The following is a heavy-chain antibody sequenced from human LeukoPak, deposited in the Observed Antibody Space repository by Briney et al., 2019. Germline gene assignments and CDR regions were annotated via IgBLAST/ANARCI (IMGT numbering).Heavy chain of an antibody. D-gene: IGHD1-14*01. CDR1: GFRFSYHD. J-gene: IGHJ3*02. CDR2: IGAAGAHT. V-gene: IGHV3-64*02. CDR3: ARELGGTKTGGFDI. Sequence: GGSLRLSCAASGFRFSYHDMHWVRQAPGKGLEFVSSIGAAGAHTFYADSVKGRFTISRDNVQGTMSLQMDGLRPEDSAVYYCARELGGTKTGGFDIWGQGTVVTVSS.